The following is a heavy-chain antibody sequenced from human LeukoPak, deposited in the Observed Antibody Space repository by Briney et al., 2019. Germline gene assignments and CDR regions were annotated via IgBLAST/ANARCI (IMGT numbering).Heavy chain of an antibody. CDR1: GGSFSGYY. CDR2: INHSGST. V-gene: IGHV4-34*01. Sequence: SETLSLTCAVYGGSFSGYYWSWIRQPPGKGLEWIGEINHSGSTNYNPSLKSRVTISLATSKTQFSLKLSSGTAADTAVYYCTTYTSIVGAMKGWFDPWGQGTLVTVSS. CDR3: TTYTSIVGAMKGWFDP. D-gene: IGHD1-26*01. J-gene: IGHJ5*02.